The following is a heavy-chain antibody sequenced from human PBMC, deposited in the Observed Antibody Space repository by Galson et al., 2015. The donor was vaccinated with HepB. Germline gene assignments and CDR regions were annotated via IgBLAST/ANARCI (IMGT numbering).Heavy chain of an antibody. D-gene: IGHD1-1*01. CDR3: MRHGNEDFYYAMDV. CDR1: GVSISSRSYY. V-gene: IGHV4-39*01. J-gene: IGHJ6*02. Sequence: SETLSLTCTVSGVSISSRSYYWSWIRQPPGKGLEWIASIYYSGSTHYTPSLKSRVTISADTSKNQFSLRLNSASAADTAVYYCMRHGNEDFYYAMDVWGQGTAVTVSS. CDR2: IYYSGST.